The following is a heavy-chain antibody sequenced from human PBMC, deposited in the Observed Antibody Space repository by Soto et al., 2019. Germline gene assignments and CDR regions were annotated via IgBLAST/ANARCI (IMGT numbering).Heavy chain of an antibody. V-gene: IGHV3-23*01. J-gene: IGHJ4*02. CDR2: ISGSGGST. CDR3: AKDQRDYGYSSGPSFDY. D-gene: IGHD6-19*01. Sequence: EVQLLESGGGLVQPGGSLRLSCAASGFTFSSYAMSWVRQAPGKGLEWVSGISGSGGSTYYADSVKGRFTMSRDNSXSXXYLQMNSLRAEDTAVYYCAKDQRDYGYSSGPSFDYWGQGTLVTVSS. CDR1: GFTFSSYA.